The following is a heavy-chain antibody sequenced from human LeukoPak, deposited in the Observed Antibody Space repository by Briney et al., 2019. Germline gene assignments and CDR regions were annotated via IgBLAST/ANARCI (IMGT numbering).Heavy chain of an antibody. V-gene: IGHV4-34*01. CDR2: INHSGST. D-gene: IGHD3-16*01. CDR1: GGSFSGYY. CDR3: ARAHLWYFDY. Sequence: PSETLSLTCAVSGGSFSGYYWSWIRQPPGKGLEWIGEINHSGSTNYNPPLKSRVTISVDTSKNQFSLKLSSVTAADTAVYYCARAHLWYFDYWGQGTLVTVSS. J-gene: IGHJ4*02.